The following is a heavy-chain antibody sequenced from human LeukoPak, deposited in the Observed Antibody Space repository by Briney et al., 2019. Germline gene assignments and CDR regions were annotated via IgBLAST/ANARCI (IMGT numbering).Heavy chain of an antibody. CDR1: GFTFSSYW. J-gene: IGHJ4*02. CDR3: ARAINRPLLWFGGFDY. D-gene: IGHD3-10*01. V-gene: IGHV3-7*01. Sequence: GGSLRLSCAVSGFTFSSYWMRWVRQAPGKGLEWVANIKQDGSEKYYVDSVKGRFTISRDNAKNSLYLQMNSLRAEDTAVYYCARAINRPLLWFGGFDYWGQGTLVTVSS. CDR2: IKQDGSEK.